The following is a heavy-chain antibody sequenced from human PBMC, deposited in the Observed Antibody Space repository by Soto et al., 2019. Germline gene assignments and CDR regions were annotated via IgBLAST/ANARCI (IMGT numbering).Heavy chain of an antibody. J-gene: IGHJ4*02. CDR1: GFTFSSYA. Sequence: GGSLRLSCAASGFTFSSYAMSWVRQAPGKGLEWVSAISDSGGSTYYADSVKGRFTISRDNSKNTLYLQMNILRADDTAVYYCAKDPIVVVTCDYFFAYWGQGTLVTVSS. V-gene: IGHV3-23*01. CDR3: AKDPIVVVTCDYFFAY. CDR2: ISDSGGST. D-gene: IGHD2-21*02.